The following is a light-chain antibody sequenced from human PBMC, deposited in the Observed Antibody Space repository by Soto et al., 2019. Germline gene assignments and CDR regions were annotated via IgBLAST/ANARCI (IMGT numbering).Light chain of an antibody. V-gene: IGKV3-20*01. CDR1: QSLTNDN. Sequence: EIVLTQSPGILSLSPGEQATLSCRASQSLTNDNLAWFQQKPGQAPRLLLYSISTRATGIPDRFSGSGSRTDFTLTISRLDPEDFAVYYCQHASYPPFTFGPGTKVDV. CDR2: SIS. J-gene: IGKJ3*01. CDR3: QHASYPPFT.